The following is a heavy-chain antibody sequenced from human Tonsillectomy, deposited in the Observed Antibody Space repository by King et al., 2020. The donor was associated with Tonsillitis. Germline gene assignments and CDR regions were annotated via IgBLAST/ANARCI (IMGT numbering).Heavy chain of an antibody. CDR1: GYTFTGYY. J-gene: IGHJ5*02. CDR3: ATNNSIAAAEKLWFDP. CDR2: SNPNSGGT. V-gene: IGHV1-2*02. D-gene: IGHD6-13*01. Sequence: QLVQSGAEVKKPGASVKVSCNASGYTFTGYYMHWVRQAPGQGLEWMVWSNPNSGGTNYAQKFQGRVTMTRDTSISTAYMELSRLRSDDTAVYYCATNNSIAAAEKLWFDPWGQGTLVTVSS.